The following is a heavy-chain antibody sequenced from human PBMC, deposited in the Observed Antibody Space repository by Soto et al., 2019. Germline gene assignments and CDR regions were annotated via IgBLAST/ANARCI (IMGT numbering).Heavy chain of an antibody. CDR1: GFTFSSYW. CDR2: IRGDGIVI. Sequence: EVQLVESGGGLVQPGGSLRLSCAASGFTFSSYWMHWAREAPGKGLVWVSSIRGDGIVITHADSVKGRFTVSRDNAKNTLYSQMNSPRADDTDVYYCVREDCGGGLCKRFDYWGQGTPVTVSS. J-gene: IGHJ4*02. D-gene: IGHD2-15*01. CDR3: VREDCGGGLCKRFDY. V-gene: IGHV3-74*01.